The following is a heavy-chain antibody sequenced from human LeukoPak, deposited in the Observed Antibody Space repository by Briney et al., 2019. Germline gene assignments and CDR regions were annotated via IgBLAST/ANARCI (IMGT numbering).Heavy chain of an antibody. CDR1: GFTFSSYA. V-gene: IGHV3-33*08. D-gene: IGHD3-16*02. J-gene: IGHJ4*02. Sequence: PGGSLRLSCAASGFTFSSYAMSWVRQAPGKGLEWVAVIWYDGSNKYYADSVKGRFTISRDNSKNTLYLQMNSLRAEDTAVYYCARSPGVRLSRKYYFDYWGQGTLVTVSS. CDR3: ARSPGVRLSRKYYFDY. CDR2: IWYDGSNK.